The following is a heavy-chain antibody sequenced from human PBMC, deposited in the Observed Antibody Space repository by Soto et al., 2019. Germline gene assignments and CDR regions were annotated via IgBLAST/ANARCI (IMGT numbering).Heavy chain of an antibody. J-gene: IGHJ6*02. CDR1: GYSFTSDW. D-gene: IGHD3-3*01. CDR3: ARHGTLEWLPPMDV. V-gene: IGHV5-51*01. Sequence: GESLMISCKSSGYSFTSDWIGWVRQMPGKGLEWMGIIYPGDSDTRYSPSFQGQVTISADKSISTAYLQWSSLKASDTVMYYCARHGTLEWLPPMDVWGQGTTVTVSS. CDR2: IYPGDSDT.